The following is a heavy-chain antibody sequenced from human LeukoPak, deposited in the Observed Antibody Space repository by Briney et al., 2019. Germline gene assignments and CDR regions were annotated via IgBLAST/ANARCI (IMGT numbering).Heavy chain of an antibody. CDR2: LFSTGSA. CDR3: ARFKSGGFSYFDS. J-gene: IGHJ4*02. Sequence: SETLSLTCSVSGASLTRPTYYQWSWIRQPPGKGLELIGSLFSTGSATLNPSLTSRVTMSLDTSKSQFSLKLSSVTAEDSAVYYCARFKSGGFSYFDSWGQGTLVAVSS. CDR1: GASLTRPTYY. D-gene: IGHD3-3*01. V-gene: IGHV4-61*01.